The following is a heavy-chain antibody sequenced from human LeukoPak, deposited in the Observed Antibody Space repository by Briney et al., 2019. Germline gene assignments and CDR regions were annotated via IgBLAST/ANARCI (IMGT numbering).Heavy chain of an antibody. CDR1: GFTVSSNY. J-gene: IGHJ4*02. D-gene: IGHD1-26*01. V-gene: IGHV3-66*01. CDR2: IYSGGST. Sequence: GSLRLSCAASGFTVSSNYMSWVRQAPGKGLEWVSVIYSGGSTYYADSVKGRFTISRDNSKNTLYLQMNSLRAEDTAVYYCAKPVGATRYFDYWGQGTLVTVSP. CDR3: AKPVGATRYFDY.